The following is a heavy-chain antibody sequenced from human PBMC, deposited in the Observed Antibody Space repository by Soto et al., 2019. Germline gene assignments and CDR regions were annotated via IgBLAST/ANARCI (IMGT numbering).Heavy chain of an antibody. CDR3: YCWRDIEAAGTCRDCDYMDV. CDR2: IIPIIGIA. CDR1: GGTFSSYT. D-gene: IGHD6-13*01. Sequence: ASVKVSCKASGGTFSSYTISWVRQAPGQGLEWMGRIIPIIGIANYAQKFQGRVTITADKSTSTAYMELSSLRSEDTDVYDCYCWRDIEAAGTCRDCDYMDVWGKGTMVTVSS. J-gene: IGHJ6*03. V-gene: IGHV1-69*02.